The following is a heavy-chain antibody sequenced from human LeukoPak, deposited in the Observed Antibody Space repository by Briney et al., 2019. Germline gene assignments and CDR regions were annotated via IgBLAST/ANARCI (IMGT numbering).Heavy chain of an antibody. CDR2: IYYSGST. Sequence: SETLSLTCTVSGGSISSYYWSWIRQPPGKGLGWIGYIYYSGSTNYNPSLKSRVTISVDTSKNQFSLKLSSVTAADTAVYYCASLYSGDDYDYWGQGTLVTVSS. V-gene: IGHV4-59*08. CDR1: GGSISSYY. CDR3: ASLYSGDDYDY. D-gene: IGHD5-12*01. J-gene: IGHJ4*02.